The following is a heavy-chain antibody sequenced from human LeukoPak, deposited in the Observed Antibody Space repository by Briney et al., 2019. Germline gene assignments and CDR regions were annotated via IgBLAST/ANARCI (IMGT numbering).Heavy chain of an antibody. V-gene: IGHV1-2*02. J-gene: IGHJ4*02. Sequence: ASVKVSCKASGYTFSGFYIHWVRQAPGQGLEWMGWINPNSGVTNYAQKLQGRVTITRDTSIDTAYMQLSRLRSEDTAVYYCARDSPGSRYPVAGYFDYWGQGTLVTVSS. CDR1: GYTFSGFY. CDR2: INPNSGVT. CDR3: ARDSPGSRYPVAGYFDY. D-gene: IGHD6-19*01.